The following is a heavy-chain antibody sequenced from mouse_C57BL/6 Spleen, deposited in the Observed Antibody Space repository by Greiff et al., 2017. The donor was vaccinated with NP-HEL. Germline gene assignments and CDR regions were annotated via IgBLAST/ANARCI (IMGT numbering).Heavy chain of an antibody. Sequence: EVQLVESGGGLVQPKGSLKLSCAASGFTFNTYAMHWVRQAPGKGLEWVARIRSKSSNYATYYADSVKDRFTISRDDSQSMLYLQMNNLKTEDTAMYYCVRDGGYYGSPYFDYWGQGTTLTVSS. V-gene: IGHV10-3*01. CDR1: GFTFNTYA. CDR2: IRSKSSNYAT. CDR3: VRDGGYYGSPYFDY. D-gene: IGHD1-1*01. J-gene: IGHJ2*01.